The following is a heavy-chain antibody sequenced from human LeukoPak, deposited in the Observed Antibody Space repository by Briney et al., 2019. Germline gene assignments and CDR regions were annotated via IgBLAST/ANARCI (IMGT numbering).Heavy chain of an antibody. CDR1: GYTFTSYD. CDR2: MNPNSGNT. Sequence: ASVKASCKASGYTFTSYDINWVRQATGQGLEWTGWMNPNSGNTGYAQKFQGRVTMTRNTSISTAYMELSSLRSEDTAVYYCARGYRKGVYYFDYWGQGTLVTVSS. J-gene: IGHJ4*02. V-gene: IGHV1-8*01. CDR3: ARGYRKGVYYFDY. D-gene: IGHD6-13*01.